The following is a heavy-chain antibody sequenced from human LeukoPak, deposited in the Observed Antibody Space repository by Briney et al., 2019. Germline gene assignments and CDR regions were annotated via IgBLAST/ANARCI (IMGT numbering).Heavy chain of an antibody. CDR2: INHSGST. D-gene: IGHD6-19*01. V-gene: IGHV4-34*01. Sequence: PSETLSLTCAVYGGSFSDYYWSWIRQPPGKGLEWIGEINHSGSTNYNPSLKSRVTISVDTSKNQFSLKLSSVTAADTAVYYCARQYSSGRIFDYWGQGTPVTVSS. CDR1: GGSFSDYY. J-gene: IGHJ4*02. CDR3: ARQYSSGRIFDY.